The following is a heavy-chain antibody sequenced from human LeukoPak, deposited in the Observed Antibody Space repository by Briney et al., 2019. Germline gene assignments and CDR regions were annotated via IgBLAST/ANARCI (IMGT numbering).Heavy chain of an antibody. CDR1: GFTFSTYA. D-gene: IGHD5-18*01. CDR3: AKKPNTALVNLDY. J-gene: IGHJ4*02. V-gene: IGHV3-23*01. Sequence: PGGSLRLSCAASGFTFSTYAMSWVRQAPGKGLEWVSTISGSGGSTYYADSVKGRFTISRDNSKNTLSLQMNSLRADDTAVYYCAKKPNTALVNLDYWGQGTLVTVSS. CDR2: ISGSGGST.